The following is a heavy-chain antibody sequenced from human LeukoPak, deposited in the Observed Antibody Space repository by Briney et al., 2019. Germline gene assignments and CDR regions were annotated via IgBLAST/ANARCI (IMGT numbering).Heavy chain of an antibody. V-gene: IGHV3-30*18. D-gene: IGHD3-9*01. J-gene: IGHJ4*02. CDR3: AKDFVPLLRYFDWLHYFDY. Sequence: GGSLRLSCAASGFTFSSYGMHWVRQAPGKGLEWVAVISYDGSNKYYADSVKGRFTISRDNSKNTLYLQMNSLRAEDTAVYYCAKDFVPLLRYFDWLHYFDYWGQGTLVTVSS. CDR2: ISYDGSNK. CDR1: GFTFSSYG.